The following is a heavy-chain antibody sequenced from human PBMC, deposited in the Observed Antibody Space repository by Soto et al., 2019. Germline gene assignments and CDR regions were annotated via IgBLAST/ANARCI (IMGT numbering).Heavy chain of an antibody. J-gene: IGHJ4*02. Sequence: GGSLRLSCAASGFTFSSYAMSWVRQAPGKGLEWVSAISGSGGSTYYADSVKGRFTISRDNSKNTLYLQMNSLRAEDTAVYYCAKDLRFGELPTPSFDYWGQGTLVTVSS. CDR1: GFTFSSYA. CDR2: ISGSGGST. D-gene: IGHD3-10*01. V-gene: IGHV3-23*01. CDR3: AKDLRFGELPTPSFDY.